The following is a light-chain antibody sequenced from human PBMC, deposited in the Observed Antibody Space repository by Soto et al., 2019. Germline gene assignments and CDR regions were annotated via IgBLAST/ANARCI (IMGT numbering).Light chain of an antibody. CDR2: GAS. J-gene: IGKJ1*01. CDR3: QQYGTSPRT. CDR1: QSVSSSY. V-gene: IGKV3-20*01. Sequence: EIVLTQSPGTLSLSPGERATPSCRASQSVSSSYLAWYQQKPGQAPRLLIYGASSRATGIPDRFSGSGSGTDLTLTISRLEPEDFAVYYCQQYGTSPRTFGQGTKVDIK.